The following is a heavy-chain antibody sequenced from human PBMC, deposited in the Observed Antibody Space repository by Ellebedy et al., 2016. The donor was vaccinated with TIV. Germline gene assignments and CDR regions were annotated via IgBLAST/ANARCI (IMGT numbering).Heavy chain of an antibody. CDR3: ARDPSFDDYGDFHRYFDL. Sequence: MPSETLSLTCTVSGGSISSYYWSWIRQPPGKGLEWIGYIYYSGSTNYNPSLKSRVTISVDTSKNQFSLKLSSVTAADTAVYYCARDPSFDDYGDFHRYFDLWGRGTLVTVSS. D-gene: IGHD4-17*01. V-gene: IGHV4-59*01. CDR1: GGSISSYY. J-gene: IGHJ2*01. CDR2: IYYSGST.